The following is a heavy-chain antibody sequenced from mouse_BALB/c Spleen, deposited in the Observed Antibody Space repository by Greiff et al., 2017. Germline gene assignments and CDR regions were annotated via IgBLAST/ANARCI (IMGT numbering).Heavy chain of an antibody. CDR2: ISSGSSTI. CDR3: ASFYYYGSSAWFAY. Sequence: EVKLMESGGGLVQPGGSRKLSCAASGFTFSSFGMHWVRQAPEKGLEWVAYISSGSSTIYYADTVKGRFTISRDNPKNTLFLQMTSLRSEDTAMYYCASFYYYGSSAWFAYWGQGTLVTVSA. CDR1: GFTFSSFG. D-gene: IGHD1-1*01. V-gene: IGHV5-17*02. J-gene: IGHJ3*01.